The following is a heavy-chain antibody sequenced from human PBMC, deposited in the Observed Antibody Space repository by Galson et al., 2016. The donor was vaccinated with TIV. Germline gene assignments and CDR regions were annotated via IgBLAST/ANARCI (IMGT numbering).Heavy chain of an antibody. Sequence: SLRLSCAASGFTFSTHDMHWVRQTTGRRLEWVSAVGTIGDSFYADSVKGRFTISRENAKSSLYLQMNSLRAADTAVYYCARGGGPLTDYYHCIGPLDAFDIWGQGTMVTVSS. V-gene: IGHV3-13*01. D-gene: IGHD3-22*01. CDR3: ARGGGPLTDYYHCIGPLDAFDI. CDR1: GFTFSTHD. J-gene: IGHJ3*02. CDR2: VGTIGDS.